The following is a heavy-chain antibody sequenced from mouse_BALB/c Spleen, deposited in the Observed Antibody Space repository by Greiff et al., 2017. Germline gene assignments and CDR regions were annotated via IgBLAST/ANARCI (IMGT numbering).Heavy chain of an antibody. D-gene: IGHD2-3*01. J-gene: IGHJ4*01. Sequence: DVHLVESGGGLVQPGGSRKLSCAASGFTFSSFGMHWVRQAPEKGLEWVAYISSGSSTIYYADTVKGRFTISRDNPKNTLFLQMTSLRSEDTAMYYCVSDGNYYAMDYWGQGTSVTVSS. CDR3: VSDGNYYAMDY. CDR1: GFTFSSFG. CDR2: ISSGSSTI. V-gene: IGHV5-17*02.